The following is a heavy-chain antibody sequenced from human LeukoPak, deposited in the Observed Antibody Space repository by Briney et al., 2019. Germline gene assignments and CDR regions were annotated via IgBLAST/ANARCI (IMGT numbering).Heavy chain of an antibody. V-gene: IGHV4-61*01. CDR2: IHYSGST. D-gene: IGHD6-13*01. CDR3: ARDLGSNSWFDP. J-gene: IGHJ5*02. CDR1: GGSVSSGSSY. Sequence: SETLSLTCTVSGGSVSSGSSYWSWIRQSPGKGLEWIGYIHYSGSTNYNPSLKSRVTISVDTSKNQFSLKLTSVTAADTAVYYCARDLGSNSWFDPWGQGTLVIVSS.